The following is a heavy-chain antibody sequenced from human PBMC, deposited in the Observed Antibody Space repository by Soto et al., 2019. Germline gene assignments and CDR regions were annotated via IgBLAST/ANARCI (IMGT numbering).Heavy chain of an antibody. V-gene: IGHV4-59*08. CDR3: ARQEYYGSEDNWFDP. CDR1: GGSISSYY. Sequence: PSETLSLTCTVSGGSISSYYWSWIRQPPGKGLEWIGYIYYSGSTNYNPSLKSRVTISVDTSKNQFSLKLSSVTAADTAVYYCARQEYYGSEDNWFDPWGQGTLVTVSS. CDR2: IYYSGST. J-gene: IGHJ5*02. D-gene: IGHD3-10*01.